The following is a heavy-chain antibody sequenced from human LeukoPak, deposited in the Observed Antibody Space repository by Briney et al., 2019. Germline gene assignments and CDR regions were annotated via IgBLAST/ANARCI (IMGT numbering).Heavy chain of an antibody. V-gene: IGHV4-34*01. D-gene: IGHD1-1*01. CDR3: ASASSWIYAFDI. J-gene: IGHJ3*02. Sequence: SGTLSLTCAVYGGSFSGYYWSWIRQPPGKGLEWIGEINHSGSTNYNPSLKSRVTISVDTSKNQFSLKLSSVTAADTAVYYCASASSWIYAFDIWGQGTMVTVSS. CDR1: GGSFSGYY. CDR2: INHSGST.